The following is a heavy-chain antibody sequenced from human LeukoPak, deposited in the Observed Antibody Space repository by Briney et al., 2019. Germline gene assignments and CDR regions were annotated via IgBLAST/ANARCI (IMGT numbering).Heavy chain of an antibody. Sequence: PGGSLRLSCAASGFTFSSYGMHWVRQAPGKGLEWVAVISYDGSNKYYADSVKGRFTISRDNSKNTLYLQMNSLRAEDTAVYYCANSWIQLWYGMDVWGQGTTVTVSS. CDR1: GFTFSSYG. CDR2: ISYDGSNK. D-gene: IGHD5-18*01. CDR3: ANSWIQLWYGMDV. V-gene: IGHV3-30*18. J-gene: IGHJ6*02.